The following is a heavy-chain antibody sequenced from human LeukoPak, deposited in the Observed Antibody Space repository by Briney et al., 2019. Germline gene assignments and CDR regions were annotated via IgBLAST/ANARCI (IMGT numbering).Heavy chain of an antibody. Sequence: SETLSLTCTVSGGSISSSSYYWGWIRQPPGKGLEWIGRIYYSGSTYYKPSLKSRVTISVDTSKNQFSLRLSSVTAADTAVYYCARRPLTMVRGVIITSFDYWGQGTLVTVSS. CDR3: ARRPLTMVRGVIITSFDY. CDR1: GGSISSSSYY. D-gene: IGHD3-10*01. V-gene: IGHV4-39*01. J-gene: IGHJ4*02. CDR2: IYYSGST.